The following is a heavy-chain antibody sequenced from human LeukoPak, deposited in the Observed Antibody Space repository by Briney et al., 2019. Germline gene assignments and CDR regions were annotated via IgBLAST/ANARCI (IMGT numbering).Heavy chain of an antibody. CDR2: ISYDGSNK. V-gene: IGHV3-30-3*01. D-gene: IGHD2-2*01. Sequence: GGSLRLSCAASGFTFSSYAMHWVRQAPGKGLEWVAVISYDGSNKYYADSVKGRFTISRDNSKNTLYLQMNSLRAEDTAVYYCARVGCSSTSCYLAFDIWGQGTMVTVSS. CDR3: ARVGCSSTSCYLAFDI. J-gene: IGHJ3*02. CDR1: GFTFSSYA.